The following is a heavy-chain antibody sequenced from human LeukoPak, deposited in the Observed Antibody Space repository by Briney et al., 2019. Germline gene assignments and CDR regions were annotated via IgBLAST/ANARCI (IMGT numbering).Heavy chain of an antibody. CDR1: GGSVSSYY. Sequence: NPSETLSLTCTVSGGSVSSYYWSWIRQPPGKGLEWIGYIKSSGSSNYNPSLKSRVTISMDTSKNQFSLRLNSVTAADTAVYYCARDGTVATNWFDPWGQGTLVTVSS. CDR3: ARDGTVATNWFDP. J-gene: IGHJ5*02. CDR2: IKSSGSS. V-gene: IGHV4-59*02. D-gene: IGHD5-12*01.